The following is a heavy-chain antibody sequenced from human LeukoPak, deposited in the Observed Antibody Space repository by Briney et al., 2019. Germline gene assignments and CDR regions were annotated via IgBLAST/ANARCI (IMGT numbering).Heavy chain of an antibody. V-gene: IGHV4-39*07. Sequence: SETLSLTCTVSGASIIINNYCWAWIRQPPGKGLEWIGCIFYSGDTYNNPSLKSRVTLSVDTSKNQFSLKLSSVTAADTAVYYCARDSVGDYYFDYWGQGTLVTVSS. CDR1: GASIIINNYC. CDR2: IFYSGDT. CDR3: ARDSVGDYYFDY. J-gene: IGHJ4*02. D-gene: IGHD2-2*01.